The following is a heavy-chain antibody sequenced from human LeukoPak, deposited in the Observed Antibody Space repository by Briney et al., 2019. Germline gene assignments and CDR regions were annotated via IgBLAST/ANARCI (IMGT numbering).Heavy chain of an antibody. Sequence: GGSLRLSCAASGFTFSSYGMHWVRQAPGKGLEWVAVIWYDGSNKYYADSVKGRFTISRDNSKNTLYLQMNSLRAEDTAVYYCAREGFPYSSGVTLLNYWGQGTLVTVSS. CDR2: IWYDGSNK. V-gene: IGHV3-33*01. CDR3: AREGFPYSSGVTLLNY. D-gene: IGHD6-19*01. J-gene: IGHJ4*02. CDR1: GFTFSSYG.